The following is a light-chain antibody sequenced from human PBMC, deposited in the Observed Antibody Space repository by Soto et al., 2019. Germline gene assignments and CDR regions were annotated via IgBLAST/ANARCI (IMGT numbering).Light chain of an antibody. J-gene: IGKJ4*02. CDR2: GAS. V-gene: IGKV3-20*01. CDR3: QHYRTS. Sequence: EIVLTQSPGTLSLSPGERATLSCRASQSVSSSYLAWYQQKPGQAPRQLIYGASSRATGIPGRFSGSGSGTDFSLTLTRRELEDFAVYYCQHYRTSFGGGTRVEIK. CDR1: QSVSSSY.